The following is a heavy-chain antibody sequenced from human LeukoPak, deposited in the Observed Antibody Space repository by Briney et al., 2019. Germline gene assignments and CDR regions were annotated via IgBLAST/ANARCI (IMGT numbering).Heavy chain of an antibody. J-gene: IGHJ4*02. V-gene: IGHV4-59*01. CDR1: GGPISNYY. CDR2: IYYSGST. Sequence: PSETLSLTCTVPGGPISNYYWSWIRQPPGKGLEWIGYIYYSGSTNYNPSLKSRVTISVDPSKNQFSLKLSSVTAADTAVYYCARGGSTKADYWGQGTLVTVSS. D-gene: IGHD1/OR15-1a*01. CDR3: ARGGSTKADY.